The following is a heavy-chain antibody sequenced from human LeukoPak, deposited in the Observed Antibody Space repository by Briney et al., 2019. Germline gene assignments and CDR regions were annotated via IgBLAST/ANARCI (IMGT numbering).Heavy chain of an antibody. CDR1: GGSISSYY. J-gene: IGHJ4*02. V-gene: IGHV4-59*01. Sequence: SETLSLTCTVSGGSISSYYWGWIRQPPGKGLEWIGYIYYSGSTNYNPSLKGRVTISVDTSKNQFSLKLSSVTAADTAVYYCARETYYYGSGSYYRVNYFDYWGQGTLVTVSS. D-gene: IGHD3-10*01. CDR2: IYYSGST. CDR3: ARETYYYGSGSYYRVNYFDY.